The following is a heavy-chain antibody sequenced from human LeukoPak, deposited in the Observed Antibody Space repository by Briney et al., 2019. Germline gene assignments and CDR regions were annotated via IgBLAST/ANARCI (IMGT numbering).Heavy chain of an antibody. V-gene: IGHV3-30-3*01. J-gene: IGHJ6*02. Sequence: GRSLRLSCAASGFTFSSYAMHWLRQAPGKGLEWVAVISYDDSNKYYADSVKGRFTISRDNSKNTLYLQMNSLRAEDTAVYYCAILIYGSGRRLSDVWGQGTTVTVSS. D-gene: IGHD3-10*01. CDR2: ISYDDSNK. CDR1: GFTFSSYA. CDR3: AILIYGSGRRLSDV.